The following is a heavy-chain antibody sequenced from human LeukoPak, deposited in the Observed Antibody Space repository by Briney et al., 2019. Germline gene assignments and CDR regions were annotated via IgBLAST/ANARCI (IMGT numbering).Heavy chain of an antibody. D-gene: IGHD3-22*01. Sequence: GESLKISCKGSGYSFTNYWIGWVHQVPGKGLEWMGTIYPADSDTRYSPSFQGQVTISADKSINTAYLQWSTLKASDTAMYYCARGYYYDSSGYPDYWGQGTLVTVSS. CDR1: GYSFTNYW. CDR3: ARGYYYDSSGYPDY. J-gene: IGHJ4*02. V-gene: IGHV5-51*07. CDR2: IYPADSDT.